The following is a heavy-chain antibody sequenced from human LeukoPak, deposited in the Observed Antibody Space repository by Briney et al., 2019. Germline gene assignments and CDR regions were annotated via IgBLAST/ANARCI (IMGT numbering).Heavy chain of an antibody. CDR3: ARGEGATNWFDP. D-gene: IGHD1-26*01. CDR1: GGSISSSSYY. Sequence: PSETLSLTCTVSGGSISSSSYYWGCIRQPPGKGLEWIGSIYYSGSTYYNPSLKSRVTISVDTSKNQFSLKLSSVTAADTAVYYCARGEGATNWFDPWGQGTLVTVSS. V-gene: IGHV4-39*01. CDR2: IYYSGST. J-gene: IGHJ5*02.